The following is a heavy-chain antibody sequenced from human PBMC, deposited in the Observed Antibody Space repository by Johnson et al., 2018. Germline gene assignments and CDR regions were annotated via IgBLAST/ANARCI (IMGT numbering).Heavy chain of an antibody. Sequence: VQLQESGGGLVQPGGSLRLSCAASGFTFTTYWMHWVRHVPGKGLVWVPRSSGDGGTTHYADSVRGRFTLIGENAKKIIYPLMNSLRAEDTALYCCTRVLQYSSGAYYSYYDYWGQGTQVTVSS. CDR1: GFTFTTYW. CDR3: TRVLQYSSGAYYSYYDY. D-gene: IGHD3-10*01. CDR2: SSGDGGTT. V-gene: IGHV3-74*01. J-gene: IGHJ4*02.